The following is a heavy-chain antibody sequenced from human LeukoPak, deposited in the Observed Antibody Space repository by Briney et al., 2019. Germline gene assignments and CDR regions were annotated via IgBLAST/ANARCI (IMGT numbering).Heavy chain of an antibody. D-gene: IGHD6-19*01. CDR3: AREGVSGWLHYYYYYMDV. CDR2: INAGNGNT. CDR1: GYTFTSYA. V-gene: IGHV1-3*03. Sequence: ASVKVSCKASGYTFTSYAMHWVRQAPGQRLEWMGWINAGNGNTKYSQEFQGRVTITRDTSASTAYMELSSLRSEDMAVYYCAREGVSGWLHYYYYYMDVWGKGTTVTVSS. J-gene: IGHJ6*03.